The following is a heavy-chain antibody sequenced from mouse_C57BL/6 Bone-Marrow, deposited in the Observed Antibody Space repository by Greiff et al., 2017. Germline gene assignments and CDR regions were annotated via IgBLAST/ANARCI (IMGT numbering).Heavy chain of an antibody. V-gene: IGHV5-16*01. CDR1: GFTFSDYY. Sequence: EVKLMESEGGLVQPGSSMKLSCTASGFTFSDYYMAWVRQVPEKGLEWVANINYDGSSTYYLDSLKSRFIISRDNAKNILYLQMSSLKSEDTATYYCAREYPSPYYFDYWGQGTTLTVSS. CDR2: INYDGSST. D-gene: IGHD5-1-1*01. J-gene: IGHJ2*01. CDR3: AREYPSPYYFDY.